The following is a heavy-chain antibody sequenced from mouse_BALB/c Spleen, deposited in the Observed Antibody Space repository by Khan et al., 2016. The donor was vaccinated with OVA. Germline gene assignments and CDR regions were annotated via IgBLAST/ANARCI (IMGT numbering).Heavy chain of an antibody. CDR2: ISYSGST. CDR1: GYSITSDYA. D-gene: IGHD1-1*01. V-gene: IGHV3-2*02. CDR3: ARDYGSSYYCFDY. Sequence: EVQLQESGPGLVKPSQSLSLTCTVTGYSITSDYAWNWIRQFPGNKLEWMGYISYSGSTSYNPSLKSRISITRDTSKNQFFLQLNSVTTEDTATYYCARDYGSSYYCFDYGGQGTTLTVSS. J-gene: IGHJ2*01.